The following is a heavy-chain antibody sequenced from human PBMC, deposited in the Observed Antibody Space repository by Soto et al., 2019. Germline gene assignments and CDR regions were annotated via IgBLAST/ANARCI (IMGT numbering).Heavy chain of an antibody. CDR2: IYWYDDK. CDR3: AHAGDYDLLTFDH. D-gene: IGHD4-17*01. J-gene: IGHJ4*02. V-gene: IGHV2-5*01. Sequence: QITLKESGPTLVRPAQTLTLTCGFSGFSLSSYGMGVAWIRQPPGQALDWLALIYWYDDKRYSPSLKDRLAISKDTSSNQVVLTITNMDPGDTATYFCAHAGDYDLLTFDHWGPGTLVTVSS. CDR1: GFSLSSYGMG.